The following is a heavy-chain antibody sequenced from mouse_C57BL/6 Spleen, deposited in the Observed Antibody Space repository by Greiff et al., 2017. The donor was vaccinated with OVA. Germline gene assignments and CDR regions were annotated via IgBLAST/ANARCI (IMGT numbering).Heavy chain of an antibody. V-gene: IGHV5-16*01. J-gene: IGHJ4*01. CDR1: GFTFRDSY. Sequence: EVQVVESEGGLVQPGSSMKLSCTASGFTFRDSYLAWVRQVPETGLEWVANINYDGSSTYYLDSLKSRFIISRDNAKNILYLQMSSLKSEDTATYYCARTNYGHYAMDYWGQGTSVTVSS. D-gene: IGHD1-2*01. CDR3: ARTNYGHYAMDY. CDR2: INYDGSST.